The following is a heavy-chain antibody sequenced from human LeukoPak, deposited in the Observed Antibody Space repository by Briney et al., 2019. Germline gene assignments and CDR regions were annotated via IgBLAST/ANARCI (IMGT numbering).Heavy chain of an antibody. CDR2: ISYDGSNK. CDR1: GFTFSSYA. Sequence: GRSLRLSCAASGFTFSSYAMHWVRQAPGKGLEWVAVISYDGSNKYYADSVKGRFTISRDNSKNTLYLQMNSLRAEDTAVYYCAKDTYYYGSGSYSIDYWGQGALVTVSS. CDR3: AKDTYYYGSGSYSIDY. D-gene: IGHD3-10*01. J-gene: IGHJ4*02. V-gene: IGHV3-30-3*01.